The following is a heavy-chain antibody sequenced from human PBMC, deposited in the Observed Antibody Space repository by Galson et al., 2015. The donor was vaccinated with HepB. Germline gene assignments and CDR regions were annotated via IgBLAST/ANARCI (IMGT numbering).Heavy chain of an antibody. J-gene: IGHJ4*02. D-gene: IGHD5-18*01. Sequence: SLRLSCAASGFTFSSYDMSWVRQAPGKGLEWVSAISGSGGTTYYADSVKGRFTISRDNSKNTLYLQMNSLRAEDTAVYYCAKDGGRGYSYGYPFDYWGQGTLVTVSS. CDR1: GFTFSSYD. V-gene: IGHV3-23*01. CDR3: AKDGGRGYSYGYPFDY. CDR2: ISGSGGTT.